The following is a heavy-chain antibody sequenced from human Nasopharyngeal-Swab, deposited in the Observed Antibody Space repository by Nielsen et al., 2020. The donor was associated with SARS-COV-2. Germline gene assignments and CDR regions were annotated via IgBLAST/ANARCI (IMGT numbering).Heavy chain of an antibody. CDR3: ARAEGGGYSYGFDNWFDP. V-gene: IGHV3-30-3*01. CDR1: GFTFSSYA. CDR2: ISYDGSNK. D-gene: IGHD5-18*01. J-gene: IGHJ5*02. Sequence: GGSLRLSCAASGFTFSSYAMHWVRQAPGKGLEWVAVISYDGSNKYYADSVKGRFTISRDNSKNTLYLQMNSLRAEDTAVYYCARAEGGGYSYGFDNWFDPWGQGTLVTVSS.